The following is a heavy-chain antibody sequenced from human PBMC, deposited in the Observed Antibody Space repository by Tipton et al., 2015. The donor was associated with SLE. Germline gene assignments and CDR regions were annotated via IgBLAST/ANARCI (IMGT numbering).Heavy chain of an antibody. Sequence: SLRLSCAASGFTFSSYSMNWVRQAPGKGLEWVSSISSSSSYIYYADSVKGRFTISRDNAKNSLYLQMNSLRAEDMALYYCTATITMVQGVLGWFDPWGQGTLVTVSS. J-gene: IGHJ5*02. D-gene: IGHD3-10*01. CDR2: ISSSSSYI. V-gene: IGHV3-21*04. CDR1: GFTFSSYS. CDR3: TATITMVQGVLGWFDP.